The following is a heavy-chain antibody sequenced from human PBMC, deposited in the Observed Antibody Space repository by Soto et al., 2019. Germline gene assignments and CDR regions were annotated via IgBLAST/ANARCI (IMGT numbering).Heavy chain of an antibody. CDR1: GYTLTELS. Sequence: GASWKVSCKVSGYTLTELSMHWVRQAPGKGLEWMGGFDPEDGETIYAQKFQGRVTMTEDTSTDTAYMELSSLRSEDTAVYYCATASQLSFAELYFDSRGQGTLVTVSS. D-gene: IGHD3-10*01. CDR3: ATASQLSFAELYFDS. V-gene: IGHV1-24*01. J-gene: IGHJ4*02. CDR2: FDPEDGET.